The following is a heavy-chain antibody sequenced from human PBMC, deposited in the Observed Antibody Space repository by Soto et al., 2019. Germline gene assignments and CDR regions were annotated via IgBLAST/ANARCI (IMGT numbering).Heavy chain of an antibody. CDR3: ARGGNEYRY. Sequence: EVQVVESGGGLVQPGGSLRLSCAASGFTISDHFIDWVRQAPGKGLEWVGRTKNVGNNYATEYAASVKGRFTISRDNSRNTVYLHMNRLKGEDTAVYFCARGGNEYRYWGQGTLVTVSS. D-gene: IGHD5-12*01. CDR1: GFTISDHF. V-gene: IGHV3-72*01. CDR2: TKNVGNNYAT. J-gene: IGHJ4*02.